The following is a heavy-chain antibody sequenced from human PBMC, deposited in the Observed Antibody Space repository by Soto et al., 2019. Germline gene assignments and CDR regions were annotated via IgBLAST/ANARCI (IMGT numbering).Heavy chain of an antibody. D-gene: IGHD3-9*01. CDR1: GGSLSSHY. CDR3: ASRNYQSLMGEWFEP. J-gene: IGHJ5*02. V-gene: IGHV4-59*11. CDR2: IYYSGIT. Sequence: ETLSLTCPAAGGSLSSHYLTWSRHPPGKGLEWIGYIYYSGITNYNPSLMSRVTISVDTSKNQFSLKLTSVTAADTAVYYCASRNYQSLMGEWFEPWGQGNRVTVS.